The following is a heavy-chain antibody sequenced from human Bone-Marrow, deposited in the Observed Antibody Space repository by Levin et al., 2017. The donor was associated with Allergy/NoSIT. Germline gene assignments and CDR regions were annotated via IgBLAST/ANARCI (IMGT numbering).Heavy chain of an antibody. D-gene: IGHD3-22*01. CDR3: AKDRVGALLLRSDAFDI. CDR2: ISELSGST. J-gene: IGHJ3*02. CDR1: GLPFSSYA. Sequence: TGGSLRLSCAASGLPFSSYAMHWVRQAPGRGLEWVSTISELSGSTYYADSVKGRFTISRDNSKNTLYLQMNSLRVEDTALYYCAKDRVGALLLRSDAFDIWGQGTMVTVSS. V-gene: IGHV3-23*01.